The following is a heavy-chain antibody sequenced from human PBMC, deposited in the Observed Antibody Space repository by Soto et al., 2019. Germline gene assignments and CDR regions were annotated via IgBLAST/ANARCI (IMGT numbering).Heavy chain of an antibody. D-gene: IGHD3-10*01. CDR2: IIPIFGTA. CDR1: GGTFSSYA. CDR3: ARAAYYYGSGSRTWGMDV. J-gene: IGHJ6*02. V-gene: IGHV1-69*01. Sequence: QVQLVQSGAEVKKPGSSVKVSCKASGGTFSSYAISWVRQAPGQGLEWMGGIIPIFGTANYAQKFQGRVTITADESTSTAYMELSSLRSEDTAVYYCARAAYYYGSGSRTWGMDVWGQGTTVIVSS.